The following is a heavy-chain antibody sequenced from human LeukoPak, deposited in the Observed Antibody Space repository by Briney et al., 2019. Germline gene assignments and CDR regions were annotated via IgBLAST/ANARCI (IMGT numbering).Heavy chain of an antibody. CDR3: ARTRYRGLDAFDI. Sequence: PGGSLRLSCAASGFTFSNYSMNWVRQAPGKGLEWVSYISSSSSTIYYADSVKGRFTISRDNAKNSLYLQMNSLRAEDTAVYYCARTRYRGLDAFDIWGQGTMVTVSS. CDR2: ISSSSSTI. J-gene: IGHJ3*02. D-gene: IGHD3-10*01. CDR1: GFTFSNYS. V-gene: IGHV3-48*04.